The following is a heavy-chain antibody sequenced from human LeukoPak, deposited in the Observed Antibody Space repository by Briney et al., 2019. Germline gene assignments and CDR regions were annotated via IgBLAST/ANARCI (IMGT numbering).Heavy chain of an antibody. CDR2: IYYSGST. D-gene: IGHD3-10*01. CDR1: GGSIISYY. J-gene: IGHJ4*02. CDR3: ASAYGSGHQFDY. Sequence: SETLSLTCTVSGGSIISYYWSWIRQPPGKGLEWMGYIYYSGSTNYNPSLKSRVTISVDTSKNQFSLKLSSVTAADTAVYYCASAYGSGHQFDYWGQGTLVTVSS. V-gene: IGHV4-59*01.